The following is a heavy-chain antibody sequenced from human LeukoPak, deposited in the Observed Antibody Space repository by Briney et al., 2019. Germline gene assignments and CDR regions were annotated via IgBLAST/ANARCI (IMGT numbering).Heavy chain of an antibody. Sequence: PSETLSLTCTVSGGSISSGSYYWVWIRQPPGKGLEWIGSMYSSGSTYYNPSLKSRATISVDTSKNQFSVKLSSVTAADTAVYYCARSLGNGLIDYWGQGTLVTVSS. CDR1: GGSISSGSYY. CDR2: MYSSGST. CDR3: ARSLGNGLIDY. J-gene: IGHJ4*02. D-gene: IGHD2-8*01. V-gene: IGHV4-39*01.